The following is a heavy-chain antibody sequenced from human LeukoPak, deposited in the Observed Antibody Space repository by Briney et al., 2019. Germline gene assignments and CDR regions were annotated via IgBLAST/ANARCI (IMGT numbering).Heavy chain of an antibody. CDR1: GYTFTSYD. CDR2: KNPNSGRT. V-gene: IGHV1-8*01. CDR3: ARGPVSTHGMDV. Sequence: GASVKVSCKASGYTFTSYDINWVRQATGQGLEWMGWKNPNSGRTGFAQEFQGRLTMTTDTSISTAYMELSSLTSEDTAVYYCARGPVSTHGMDVWGQGTTVTVSS. J-gene: IGHJ6*02. D-gene: IGHD2-2*01.